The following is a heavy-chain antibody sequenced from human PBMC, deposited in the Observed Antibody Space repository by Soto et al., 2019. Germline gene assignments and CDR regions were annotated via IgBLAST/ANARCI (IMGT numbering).Heavy chain of an antibody. CDR2: ISHDGSQK. CDR3: AKVIYGSGNYGGYYYYGMDV. Sequence: QVQLVESGGGVVQPGRSLRLSCAVSGFTFSSYGMHWVRQAPGTGLEWVTLISHDGSQKYYADSVEGRFTISRDNSKNTVYLQMNRLRVEDTAVYYCAKVIYGSGNYGGYYYYGMDVWGPGTTVTVSS. D-gene: IGHD3-10*01. J-gene: IGHJ6*02. CDR1: GFTFSSYG. V-gene: IGHV3-30*18.